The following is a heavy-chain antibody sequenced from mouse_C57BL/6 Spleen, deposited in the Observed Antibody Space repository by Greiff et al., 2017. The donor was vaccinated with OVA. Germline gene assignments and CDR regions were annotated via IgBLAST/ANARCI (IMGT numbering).Heavy chain of an antibody. CDR2: INPSNGGT. Sequence: VQLQQPGTELVKPGASVKLSCKASGYTFTSYWMHWVKQRPGQGLEWIGNINPSNGGTNYNEKFKSKATLTVDKSSSTAYMQLSSLTSEDSAVYYCARSGAYGYDPFDYWGQGTTLTVSS. V-gene: IGHV1-53*01. CDR3: ARSGAYGYDPFDY. CDR1: GYTFTSYW. D-gene: IGHD2-2*01. J-gene: IGHJ2*01.